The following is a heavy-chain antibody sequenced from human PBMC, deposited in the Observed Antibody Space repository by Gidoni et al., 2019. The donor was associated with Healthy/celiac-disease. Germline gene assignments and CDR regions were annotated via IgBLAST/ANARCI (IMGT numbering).Heavy chain of an antibody. CDR3: ASYYDFWSGRPYYYYYGMDF. CDR2: IYHSGST. V-gene: IGHV4-38-2*02. CDR1: GYYISRGYY. J-gene: IGHJ6*02. Sequence: QVQLQESGPGLVKPSETLSLTCTGTGYYISRGYYWGWIRQPPGKGLEWIGSIYHSGSTYYNPSLKSRVTISVDTSKNQFSLKLSSVTAADTAVYYCASYYDFWSGRPYYYYYGMDFWGQGTTVTVSS. D-gene: IGHD3-3*01.